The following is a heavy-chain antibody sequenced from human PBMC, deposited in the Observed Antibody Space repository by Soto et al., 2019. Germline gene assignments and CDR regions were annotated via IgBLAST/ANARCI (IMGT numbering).Heavy chain of an antibody. V-gene: IGHV4-30-2*01. CDR1: GGSISSSGYS. CDR2: IYHGGST. Sequence: QLQLQESGSGLVKPSQTLSLTCGVSGGSISSSGYSWNWIRQPPGKGLEWIGYIYHGGSTNYNPSPESRVTIAVDRSKNQFSLKLASVTAADTAVYYCARATDRFLDYYYGVDVWGQGTTVTVSS. J-gene: IGHJ6*02. D-gene: IGHD1-1*01. CDR3: ARATDRFLDYYYGVDV.